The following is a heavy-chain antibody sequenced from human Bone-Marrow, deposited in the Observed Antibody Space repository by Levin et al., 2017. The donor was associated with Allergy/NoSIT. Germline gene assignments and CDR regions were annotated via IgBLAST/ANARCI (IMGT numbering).Heavy chain of an antibody. CDR2: IYYSGQT. V-gene: IGHV4-39*01. D-gene: IGHD6-19*01. Sequence: SETLSLTCTVSGGSISNRNYFWGWIRQPPGKGLEWIGNIYYSGQTYYNPSLESRVTLSVDTSKNQFSLKLTSVTAADTAVYYCASRPKLSSGWYEFDYWGQGTLVTVSS. CDR3: ASRPKLSSGWYEFDY. CDR1: GGSISNRNYF. J-gene: IGHJ4*02.